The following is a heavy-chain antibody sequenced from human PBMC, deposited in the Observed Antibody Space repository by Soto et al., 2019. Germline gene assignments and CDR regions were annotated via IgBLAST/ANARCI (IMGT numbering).Heavy chain of an antibody. CDR3: ARRVVVAATIWFDP. J-gene: IGHJ5*02. V-gene: IGHV4-59*01. CDR1: GGSISSYY. CDR2: IYYSGST. Sequence: QVQLQESGPGLVKPSETLSLTCTVSGGSISSYYWSWIRQPPGKGLEWIGYIYYSGSTNYNPYLKSRVTISVDTSKNQFSLKLSSVTAADTAVYYCARRVVVAATIWFDPWGQGTLVTVSS. D-gene: IGHD2-15*01.